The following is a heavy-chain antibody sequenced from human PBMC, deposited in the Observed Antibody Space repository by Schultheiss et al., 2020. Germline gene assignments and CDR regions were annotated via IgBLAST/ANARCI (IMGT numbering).Heavy chain of an antibody. CDR1: GYTFTSYG. J-gene: IGHJ4*02. CDR2: ISAYNGNT. V-gene: IGHV1-18*04. Sequence: ASVKVSCKASGYTFTSYGISWVRQAPGQGLEWMGWISAYNGNTNYAQKLQGRVTMTTDASTSTAYMELSSLRSEDTAVYYCARVRRTVTAFDYWGQGTLVTVSS. CDR3: ARVRRTVTAFDY. D-gene: IGHD4-17*01.